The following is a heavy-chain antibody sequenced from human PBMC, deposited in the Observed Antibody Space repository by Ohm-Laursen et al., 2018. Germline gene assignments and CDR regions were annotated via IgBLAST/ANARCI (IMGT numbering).Heavy chain of an antibody. CDR2: ISSSSSYI. Sequence: SLRLSCSASGFTFSSYSINWVRQAPGKGLEWVSSISSSSSYIYYADSVKGRFTISRDNAKNSLYLQMNSLRAEDTAVYYCARVGSQWLDKWVDFFDYWGQGTLVTVSS. CDR1: GFTFSSYS. CDR3: ARVGSQWLDKWVDFFDY. V-gene: IGHV3-21*01. J-gene: IGHJ4*02. D-gene: IGHD6-19*01.